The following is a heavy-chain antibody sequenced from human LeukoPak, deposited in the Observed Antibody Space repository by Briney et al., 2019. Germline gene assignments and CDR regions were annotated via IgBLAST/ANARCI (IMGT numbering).Heavy chain of an antibody. CDR3: ARAGTGDRSAVFDS. D-gene: IGHD7-27*01. CDR2: INHNGHT. V-gene: IGHV4-39*01. Sequence: SETLSLTCSVSGGTISSSNHYWAWIRQAPGKGLEWIGEINHNGHTNYNPSLKSRVTIFVDTSKKQFSLRLASLTADDTALYYCARAGTGDRSAVFDSWGQESLVTVSS. CDR1: GGTISSSNHY. J-gene: IGHJ4*02.